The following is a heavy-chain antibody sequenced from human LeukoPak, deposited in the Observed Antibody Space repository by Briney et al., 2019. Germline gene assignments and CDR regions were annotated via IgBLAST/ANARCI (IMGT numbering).Heavy chain of an antibody. D-gene: IGHD3-10*01. CDR1: GYTFTSYD. CDR3: ARAVGSYTMFDP. Sequence: GASVKVSCKASGYTFTSYDINWVRQATGQGLEWMGWMNPGSGNAGYAQKFQGRVTMTRNTFISTAYMELSSLRSEDTAVYYCARAVGSYTMFDPWGQGILVTVSS. V-gene: IGHV1-8*01. CDR2: MNPGSGNA. J-gene: IGHJ5*02.